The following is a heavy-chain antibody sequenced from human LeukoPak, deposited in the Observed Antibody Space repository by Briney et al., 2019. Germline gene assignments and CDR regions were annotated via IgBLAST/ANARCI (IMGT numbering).Heavy chain of an antibody. CDR1: GGTFSSYA. Sequence: SVKVSCEASGGTFSSYAISWGRQAPGQGLEWMGGIIPIFGTANYAQKFQGRVTITTDESTSTAYMELSSLRSEDTAVYYCARGVYDILTGYYRGSAIWFDPWGQGTLVTVSS. CDR3: ARGVYDILTGYYRGSAIWFDP. D-gene: IGHD3-9*01. V-gene: IGHV1-69*05. CDR2: IIPIFGTA. J-gene: IGHJ5*02.